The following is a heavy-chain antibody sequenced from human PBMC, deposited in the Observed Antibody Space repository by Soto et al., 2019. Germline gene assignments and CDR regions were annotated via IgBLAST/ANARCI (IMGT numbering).Heavy chain of an antibody. D-gene: IGHD2-8*01. CDR2: IYYSGNT. J-gene: IGHJ6*02. V-gene: IGHV4-39*01. Sequence: QPQLQESGPGLVKPSETLSLTCSVSGGSISSTSHYWGWIRQSPGKGLEWIGSIYYSGNTYYNPSLTSRVSISVDTSKNQFSLSLSSVTAADTAVYYCARCRCNSRSRDYYYYYGMDVWGQGTTVAVSS. CDR1: GGSISSTSHY. CDR3: ARCRCNSRSRDYYYYYGMDV.